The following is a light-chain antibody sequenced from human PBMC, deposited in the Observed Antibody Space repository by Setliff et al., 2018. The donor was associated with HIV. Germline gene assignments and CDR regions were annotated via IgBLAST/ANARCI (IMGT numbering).Light chain of an antibody. CDR1: SSDLGNYNV. Sequence: QSALTQPASVSGSPGQSITISCTGTSSDLGNYNVVSWYQEHPGKAPKLIIYEGSKRPSGVSDRFSGSKSGNTASLTISGLQAEDEADYYCCSNTGSNTYVFGTGTKVTVL. V-gene: IGLV2-23*01. J-gene: IGLJ1*01. CDR2: EGS. CDR3: CSNTGSNTYV.